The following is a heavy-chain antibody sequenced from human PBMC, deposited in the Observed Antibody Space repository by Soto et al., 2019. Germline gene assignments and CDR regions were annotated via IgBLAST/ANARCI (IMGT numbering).Heavy chain of an antibody. CDR3: ARDNGRGYCSGGSSYSPLFYGTDV. J-gene: IGHJ6*02. V-gene: IGHV3-21*01. D-gene: IGHD2-15*01. Sequence: GGSLRLSCAASGFTFSSYSMNWVRQAPGKGLEWVSSISSSSSYIYYADSVKGRFTISRDNAKNSLYLQMNSLRAEDTAVYYCARDNGRGYCSGGSSYSPLFYGTDVWGQGTTVTVSS. CDR1: GFTFSSYS. CDR2: ISSSSSYI.